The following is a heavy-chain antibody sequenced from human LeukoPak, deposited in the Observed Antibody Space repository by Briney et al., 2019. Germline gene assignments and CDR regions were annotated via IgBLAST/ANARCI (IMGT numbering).Heavy chain of an antibody. D-gene: IGHD1-26*01. CDR2: IDWDDDK. CDR3: ARLLVGAHYYCYGMDV. CDR1: GFSLSTSGMC. J-gene: IGHJ6*02. V-gene: IGHV2-70*11. Sequence: SRPAPGNPTQTLTLACTFSGFSLSTSGMCVSWIRQPPGKALEWLARIDWDDDKYYGTSLKTRLTISKDTSKNQVVLTMTNMDPVDTATYYCARLLVGAHYYCYGMDVWGRGT.